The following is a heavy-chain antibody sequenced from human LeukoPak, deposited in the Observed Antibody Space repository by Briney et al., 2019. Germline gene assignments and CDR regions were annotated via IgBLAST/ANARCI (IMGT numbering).Heavy chain of an antibody. D-gene: IGHD3-10*01. CDR3: ARDLLWFGELLERDY. V-gene: IGHV1-2*02. CDR2: INPNSGGT. Sequence: GASVKVSCKGSGYTFTGYYMHWVRQAPGQGLEWMGWINPNSGGTNYAQKFQGRVTMTRDTSISTAYMELSRLRSDDTAVYYCARDLLWFGELLERDYWGQGTLVTVSS. J-gene: IGHJ4*02. CDR1: GYTFTGYY.